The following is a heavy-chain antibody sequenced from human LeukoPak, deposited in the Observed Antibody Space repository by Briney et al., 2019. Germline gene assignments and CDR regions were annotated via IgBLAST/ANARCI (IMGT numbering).Heavy chain of an antibody. CDR1: GFTFSRYG. CDR3: AKGGNGSSVLDV. D-gene: IGHD6-6*01. Sequence: PGGSLRLSCAASGFTFSRYGMHWVRQAPGKGLEWVAFIRYDGSNKYYADSVKGRFTISRDNCKNTLYLQMNSLRAEDTAVYYCAKGGNGSSVLDVWGKGTTVAVSS. J-gene: IGHJ6*04. CDR2: IRYDGSNK. V-gene: IGHV3-30*02.